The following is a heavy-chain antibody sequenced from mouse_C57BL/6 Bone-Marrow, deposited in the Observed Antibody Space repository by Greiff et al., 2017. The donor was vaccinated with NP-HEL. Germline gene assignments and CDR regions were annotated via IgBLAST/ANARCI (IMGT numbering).Heavy chain of an antibody. J-gene: IGHJ1*03. Sequence: EVNVVESGGGLVQSGRSLRLSCATSGFTFSDFYMEWVRQAPGKGLEWIAASRNKANDYTTEYSASVKGRFIVSRETSQSILYLQMNALRAEDTAIYYCARDAYYGSRNWYFDVWGTGTTVTVSS. V-gene: IGHV7-1*01. CDR3: ARDAYYGSRNWYFDV. D-gene: IGHD1-1*01. CDR2: SRNKANDYTT. CDR1: GFTFSDFY.